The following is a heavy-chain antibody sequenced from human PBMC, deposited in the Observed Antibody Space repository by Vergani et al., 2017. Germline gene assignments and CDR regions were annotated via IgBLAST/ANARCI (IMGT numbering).Heavy chain of an antibody. CDR3: ARSGYWAIVVCYMTYYYTMDF. V-gene: IGHV3-33*01. CDR1: GFTLSSHA. J-gene: IGHJ6*04. D-gene: IGHD2-8*01. CDR2: IWYDGSKE. Sequence: QVQLEESGGGVVQPGRSLRLSCAGSGFTLSSHAMHWVRQAPGKGLEWVAFIWYDGSKEYYADSVKGRFTISRDNSKNTLYLQMNNLRAADTAVYYCARSGYWAIVVCYMTYYYTMDFWGKGTAVTVSS.